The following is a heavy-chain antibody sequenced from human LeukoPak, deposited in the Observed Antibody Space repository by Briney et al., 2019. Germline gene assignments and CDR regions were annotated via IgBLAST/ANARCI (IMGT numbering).Heavy chain of an antibody. J-gene: IGHJ3*01. CDR3: VRDGVPRGAFDV. CDR2: IFYCGNA. CDR1: GGPISCYL. V-gene: IGHV4-59*01. Sequence: SETLSLTCTVSGGPISCYLWRWIPHPPAKGVEWNGYIFYCGNANYNPSLKSRVTMSVDTSKNQFSLKLSSVTAADTAVYYCVRDGVPRGAFDVWGQGTVVTVSS. D-gene: IGHD3-10*01.